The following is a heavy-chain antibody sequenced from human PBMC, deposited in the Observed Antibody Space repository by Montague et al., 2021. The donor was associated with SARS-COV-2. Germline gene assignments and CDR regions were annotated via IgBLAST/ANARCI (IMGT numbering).Heavy chain of an antibody. J-gene: IGHJ4*02. D-gene: IGHD2/OR15-2a*01. Sequence: PRLSCAASGFTFSSYSMNWVRQAPGKGLEWVSSISSSSSYIYYADSVKGRFTISRDNAKNSLYLQMNSLRAEDTAVYYCVSQEGSIYWGQGTLVTVSS. CDR2: ISSSSSYI. CDR1: GFTFSSYS. V-gene: IGHV3-21*01. CDR3: VSQEGSIY.